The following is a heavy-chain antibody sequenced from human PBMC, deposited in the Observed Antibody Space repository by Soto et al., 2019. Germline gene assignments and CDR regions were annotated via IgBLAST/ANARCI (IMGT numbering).Heavy chain of an antibody. Sequence: HPGGSLRLSCAASGFTFSSYGMHWVRQAPGKGLEWVAVIWYDGSNKYYADSVKGRFTISRDNSKNTLYLQMNGLRAEDTAVYYCARDSGRIAVAGTTGGYFQHWGQGTLVTVSS. D-gene: IGHD6-19*01. CDR3: ARDSGRIAVAGTTGGYFQH. CDR1: GFTFSSYG. V-gene: IGHV3-33*01. CDR2: IWYDGSNK. J-gene: IGHJ1*01.